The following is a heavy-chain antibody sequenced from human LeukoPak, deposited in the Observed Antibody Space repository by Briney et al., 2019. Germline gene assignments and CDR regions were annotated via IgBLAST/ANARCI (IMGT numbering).Heavy chain of an antibody. V-gene: IGHV3-66*01. CDR2: ISNDGDT. CDR1: GFTVSSNY. Sequence: GGSLRLSCAASGFTVSSNYMSWVRQGPGKGLECVSVISNDGDTYYADSVKGRFTISRDNAKNSLYLQMNSLRAEDTAVYYCARESGSVTSEVDFDYWGQGTLVTVSS. D-gene: IGHD4-17*01. CDR3: ARESGSVTSEVDFDY. J-gene: IGHJ4*02.